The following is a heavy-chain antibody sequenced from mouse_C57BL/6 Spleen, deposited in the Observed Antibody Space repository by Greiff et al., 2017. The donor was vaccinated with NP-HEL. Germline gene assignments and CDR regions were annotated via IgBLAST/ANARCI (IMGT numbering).Heavy chain of an antibody. CDR3: ARGPYSNYVDY. D-gene: IGHD2-5*01. CDR2: IDPSDSYT. J-gene: IGHJ2*01. CDR1: GYTFTSYW. V-gene: IGHV1-69*01. Sequence: QVQLQQPGAELVMPGASVKLSCKASGYTFTSYWMHWVKQRPGQGLEWIGEIDPSDSYTNYNQKFKGKSTLTVYKSSSTAYMQLSSLTSEDSAVYYCARGPYSNYVDYWGQGTTLTVSS.